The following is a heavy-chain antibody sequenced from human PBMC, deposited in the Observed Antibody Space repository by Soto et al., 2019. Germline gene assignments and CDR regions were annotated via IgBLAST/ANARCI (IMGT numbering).Heavy chain of an antibody. Sequence: GGSLRLSCAASGFTFSSYAMSWVRQAPGMGLEWVSGIIGSGTSTYYADSVKGRFTISRDNSKNTLFLQMNSLRAEDTAVYYCAKGKGLTVSSTNYWGQGTLVTVSS. J-gene: IGHJ4*02. D-gene: IGHD2-2*01. V-gene: IGHV3-23*01. CDR2: IIGSGTST. CDR3: AKGKGLTVSSTNY. CDR1: GFTFSSYA.